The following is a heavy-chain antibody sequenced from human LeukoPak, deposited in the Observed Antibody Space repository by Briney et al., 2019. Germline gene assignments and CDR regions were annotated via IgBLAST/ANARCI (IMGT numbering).Heavy chain of an antibody. D-gene: IGHD2-21*02. CDR1: GYIFSNND. Sequence: GSVKVSCKASGYIFSNNDINWVRQATGQGLEWMGWMNPISGNTGFAQKFQGRVTMTTDTSTSTAYMELRSLRSDDTAVYYCARADCGGDCYYNWFDPWGQGTLVTVSS. V-gene: IGHV1-8*02. J-gene: IGHJ5*02. CDR3: ARADCGGDCYYNWFDP. CDR2: MNPISGNT.